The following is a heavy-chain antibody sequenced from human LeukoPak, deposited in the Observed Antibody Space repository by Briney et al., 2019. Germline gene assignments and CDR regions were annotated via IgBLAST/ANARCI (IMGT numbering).Heavy chain of an antibody. CDR1: GYDFTSYA. Sequence: ASVKVSCKASGYDFTSYAMHWVRQAPGQRLEWMGWINAGNGNTKYSRKFQDRVTVTRDTSTSTAYMELSSLRSEDTAVYYCAKDEKGYYHDTSGYPDAFDIWGQGTMVTVSS. J-gene: IGHJ3*02. V-gene: IGHV1-3*01. D-gene: IGHD3-22*01. CDR2: INAGNGNT. CDR3: AKDEKGYYHDTSGYPDAFDI.